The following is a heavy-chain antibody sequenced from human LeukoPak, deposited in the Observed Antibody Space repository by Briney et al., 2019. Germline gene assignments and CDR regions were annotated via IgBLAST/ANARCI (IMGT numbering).Heavy chain of an antibody. V-gene: IGHV4-39*01. D-gene: IGHD6-13*01. CDR1: GGSISSNSYY. CDR3: ARLHKQQLKRGIDI. J-gene: IGHJ3*02. CDR2: IYYNGST. Sequence: PSETLSLTCTVSGGSISSNSYYWGWIRQAPGKGLEWIGSIYYNGSTDYNPSLKSRVTISADTSKNQFSLKLSSVTAADTAVYYCARLHKQQLKRGIDIWGQGTMVTVSS.